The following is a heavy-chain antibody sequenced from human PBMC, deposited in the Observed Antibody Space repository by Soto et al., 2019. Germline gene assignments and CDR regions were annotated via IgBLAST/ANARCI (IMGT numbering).Heavy chain of an antibody. D-gene: IGHD4-4*01. Sequence: SETLSLTCTVSGGSISSYYWSWIRQPPWKGLEWIGYIYYSGSTNYNPSLKSRVTMSVDTSKNQFSLKLSSVTAADTAVYYCARELTTPNYYYFYMDVWGKGTTVTVSS. J-gene: IGHJ6*03. V-gene: IGHV4-59*01. CDR2: IYYSGST. CDR3: ARELTTPNYYYFYMDV. CDR1: GGSISSYY.